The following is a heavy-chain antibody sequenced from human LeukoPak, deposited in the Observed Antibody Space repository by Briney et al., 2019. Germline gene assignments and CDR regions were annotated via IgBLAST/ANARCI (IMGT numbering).Heavy chain of an antibody. D-gene: IGHD1-26*01. Sequence: GGSLRLSCAASGFTFSSYWMTWVRQAPGKGLEWVANIKEDGSEKYYADSVKGRFTISRDNAKNSLYLQMNSLRAEDTAVYYCARVSVFSGSYLDYWGQGTLVTVSS. V-gene: IGHV3-7*03. J-gene: IGHJ4*02. CDR3: ARVSVFSGSYLDY. CDR1: GFTFSSYW. CDR2: IKEDGSEK.